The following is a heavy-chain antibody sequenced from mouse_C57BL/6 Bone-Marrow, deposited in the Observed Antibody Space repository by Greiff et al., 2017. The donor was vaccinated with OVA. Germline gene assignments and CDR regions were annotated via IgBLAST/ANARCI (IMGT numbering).Heavy chain of an antibody. CDR2: IDPSDSYT. Sequence: QVQLQQPGAELVMPGASVKLSCKASGYTFTSYWMHWVKQRPGQGLEWIGEIDPSDSYTNYNQKFKGKSTLTVDKSSSTAYMQLRSLTSEDSAVYYCARAYYYGSNAYWGQGTLVTVSA. V-gene: IGHV1-69*01. CDR3: ARAYYYGSNAY. CDR1: GYTFTSYW. D-gene: IGHD1-1*01. J-gene: IGHJ3*01.